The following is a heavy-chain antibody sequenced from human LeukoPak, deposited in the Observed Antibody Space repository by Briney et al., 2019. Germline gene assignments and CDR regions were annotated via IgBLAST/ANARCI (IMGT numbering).Heavy chain of an antibody. CDR1: GGSITNTNY. V-gene: IGHV4-4*02. CDR3: AREGGPYRPLDY. J-gene: IGHJ4*02. Sequence: SGTLSLTCGVSGGSITNTNYWTWVRQPPGKALEWIGEVNLQGSTNYNPSLMGRVAISVDTSENHISLQLTSVTAADTAVYYCAREGGPYRPLDYSGQGTLFTVSS. CDR2: VNLQGST.